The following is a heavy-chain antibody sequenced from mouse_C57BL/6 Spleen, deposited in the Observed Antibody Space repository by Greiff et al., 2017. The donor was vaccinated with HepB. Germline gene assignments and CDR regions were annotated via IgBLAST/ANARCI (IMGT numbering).Heavy chain of an antibody. V-gene: IGHV1-55*01. CDR1: GYTFTSYW. CDR3: ARSRGTYYGSGGFAY. D-gene: IGHD1-1*01. CDR2: IYPGSGST. Sequence: QVQLQQPGAELVKPGASVKMSCKASGYTFTSYWITWVKQSPGQGLEWIGDIYPGSGSTNYNEKFKSKATLTVDTSSSTAYMQLSSLTSEDSAVYYCARSRGTYYGSGGFAYWGQGTLVTVSA. J-gene: IGHJ3*01.